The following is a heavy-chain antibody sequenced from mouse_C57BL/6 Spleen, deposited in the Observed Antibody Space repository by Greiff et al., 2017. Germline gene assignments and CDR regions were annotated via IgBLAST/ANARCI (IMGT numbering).Heavy chain of an antibody. J-gene: IGHJ1*03. CDR3: ATLDYGSTYWYFDV. V-gene: IGHV1-53*01. CDR2: INPSNGGT. CDR1: GYTFTSYW. Sequence: QVQLQQPGTELVKPGASVKLSCKASGYTFTSYWMHWVKQRPGQGLEWIGNINPSNGGTNYNEKFKSKATLTVDKSSSTAYMQLSSLTSEDSAVYYCATLDYGSTYWYFDVWGTGTTVTVSS. D-gene: IGHD1-1*01.